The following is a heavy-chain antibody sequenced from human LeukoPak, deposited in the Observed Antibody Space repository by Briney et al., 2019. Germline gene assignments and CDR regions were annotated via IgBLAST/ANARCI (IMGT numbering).Heavy chain of an antibody. CDR3: AHLLRVGSSRYNTRLYYFDY. Sequence: KESGPTLVKPTQTLTLTCTFSGFSLSTSGVGVGWIRQPPGKALEWLALIYWNDDKRYSPSLKSRLTITKDTSKNQVVLTMTIMDPVDTATYYCAHLLRVGSSRYNTRLYYFDYWGQGTLVTVSS. CDR2: IYWNDDK. V-gene: IGHV2-5*01. CDR1: GFSLSTSGVG. J-gene: IGHJ4*02. D-gene: IGHD6-13*01.